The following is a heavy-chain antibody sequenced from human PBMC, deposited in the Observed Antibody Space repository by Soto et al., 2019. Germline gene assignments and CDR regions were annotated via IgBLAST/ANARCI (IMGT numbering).Heavy chain of an antibody. J-gene: IGHJ4*02. Sequence: SETLSLTCTVSGGSISSGGYYWSWIRQLPGKGQEWIGYIYYSGSTHYNPSLKSRITMSVDTSKNQFSLKLSSVTAADTAVYYCARKSTVTTCFDYWGQGTLVTVSS. CDR2: IYYSGST. CDR1: GGSISSGGYY. D-gene: IGHD4-17*01. V-gene: IGHV4-31*03. CDR3: ARKSTVTTCFDY.